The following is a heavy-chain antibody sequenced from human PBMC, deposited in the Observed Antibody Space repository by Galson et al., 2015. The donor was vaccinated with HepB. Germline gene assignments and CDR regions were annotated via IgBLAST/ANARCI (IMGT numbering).Heavy chain of an antibody. CDR2: ISSSTLTI. J-gene: IGHJ3*02. V-gene: IGHV3-48*04. CDR1: GFTFRTYS. CDR3: ARAPGPIQLVGGAFDI. Sequence: SLRLSCAASGFTFRTYSMHWVRQAPGKGLEWVSYISSSTLTIHYADSVKGRSTISRDNAKNSLSLQMNSLRVEDTALYYCARAPGPIQLVGGAFDIWGQGTMVTVSS. D-gene: IGHD1-1*01.